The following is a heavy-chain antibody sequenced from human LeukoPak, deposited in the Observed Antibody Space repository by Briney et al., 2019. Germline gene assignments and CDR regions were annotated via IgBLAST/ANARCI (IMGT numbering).Heavy chain of an antibody. Sequence: GGSLRLSCAASGFTFSSYEMNWVRQAPGKGLEWVSYISSSGSTIYYADSVKGRFTISRDNSKNTLYLQMNSLRAEDTAVYYCARDRGYGGSYYFDYWGQGTLVTVSS. CDR2: ISSSGSTI. V-gene: IGHV3-48*03. D-gene: IGHD1-26*01. J-gene: IGHJ4*02. CDR3: ARDRGYGGSYYFDY. CDR1: GFTFSSYE.